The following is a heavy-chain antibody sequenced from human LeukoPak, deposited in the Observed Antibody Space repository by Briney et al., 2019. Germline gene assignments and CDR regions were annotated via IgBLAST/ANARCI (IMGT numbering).Heavy chain of an antibody. Sequence: GGSLRLSCAASGFTFSSYSMNWVRQAPGKGLEWVSSISSSSYIYYADSVKGRFTISRDNAKNSLYLQMNSLRAEDTAVYYCARDLGIAARNFDYWGQGTLVTVSS. CDR1: GFTFSSYS. CDR2: ISSSSYI. V-gene: IGHV3-21*01. J-gene: IGHJ4*02. D-gene: IGHD6-13*01. CDR3: ARDLGIAARNFDY.